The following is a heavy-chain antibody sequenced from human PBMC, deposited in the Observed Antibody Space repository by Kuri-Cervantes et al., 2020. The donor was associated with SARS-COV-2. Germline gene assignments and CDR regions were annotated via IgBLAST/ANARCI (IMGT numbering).Heavy chain of an antibody. CDR2: ISTNGDSK. Sequence: LSLTCAASGFTFSSYAMHWVRQAPGKGLEWISYISTNGDSKSYADSVKGRFTISRDNSKNTLYLQMNSLRAEDTAVYYCAKASTHVDIVATRGWGQGTLVTVSS. CDR1: GFTFSSYA. D-gene: IGHD5-12*01. CDR3: AKASTHVDIVATRG. J-gene: IGHJ4*02. V-gene: IGHV3-30-3*01.